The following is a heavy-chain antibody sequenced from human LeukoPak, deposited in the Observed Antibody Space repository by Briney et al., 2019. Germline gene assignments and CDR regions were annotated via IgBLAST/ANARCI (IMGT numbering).Heavy chain of an antibody. CDR2: ISHDGSNK. V-gene: IGHV3-30*18. J-gene: IGHJ4*02. Sequence: GGSLRLSCAASGFTFSSYGTHWVRQAPGKGLEWVAVISHDGSNKYYADSVKGRFTISRDNSKNTLYLQMNSLRAEDTAVYYCAKDRSGYVGSLDYWGQGTLVTVSS. CDR1: GFTFSSYG. CDR3: AKDRSGYVGSLDY. D-gene: IGHD5-12*01.